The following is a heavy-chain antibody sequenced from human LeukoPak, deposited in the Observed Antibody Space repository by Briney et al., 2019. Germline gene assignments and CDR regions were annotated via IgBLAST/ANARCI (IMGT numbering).Heavy chain of an antibody. J-gene: IGHJ4*02. Sequence: GGSLRLSCATSGFTFSSYGLHWVRQAPGKGLEWVAFIRYDGSNKYYADSVKGRFTISRDNSKNTLYVQMKSLRAEDTAVYYCAKDFVVVPGNVNYFDYWGQGTLVTVSS. V-gene: IGHV3-30*02. CDR3: AKDFVVVPGNVNYFDY. CDR1: GFTFSSYG. D-gene: IGHD2-21*02. CDR2: IRYDGSNK.